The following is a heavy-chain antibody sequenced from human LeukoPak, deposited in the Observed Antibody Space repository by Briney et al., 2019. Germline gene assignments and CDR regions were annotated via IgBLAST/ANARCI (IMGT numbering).Heavy chain of an antibody. Sequence: PGGSLRLSCAASGFTFSSYGMHWVRQAPGKGLEWVAVISYDGSNKYYADSVKGRFTISRDNSKNTLYLQMNSLRAEDTAVYYCAKPYSSGWYGLGYYFDYWGQGTLVTVSS. J-gene: IGHJ4*02. CDR2: ISYDGSNK. V-gene: IGHV3-30*18. CDR1: GFTFSSYG. D-gene: IGHD6-19*01. CDR3: AKPYSSGWYGLGYYFDY.